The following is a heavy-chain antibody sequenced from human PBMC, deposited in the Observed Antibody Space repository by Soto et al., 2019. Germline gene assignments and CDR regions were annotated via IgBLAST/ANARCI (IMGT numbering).Heavy chain of an antibody. D-gene: IGHD1-7*01. V-gene: IGHV3-33*01. CDR2: IWYDGSNK. Sequence: GGSLRLSCAASGFTFSSYGLHWVRQAPGKGLEWVAVIWYDGSNKYYADSVKGRFTISRDNSKNTLYLQMNSLRAEDTAVYYCARDWAGGISGTNPGGYWGQGTLVTVSS. CDR3: ARDWAGGISGTNPGGY. CDR1: GFTFSSYG. J-gene: IGHJ4*02.